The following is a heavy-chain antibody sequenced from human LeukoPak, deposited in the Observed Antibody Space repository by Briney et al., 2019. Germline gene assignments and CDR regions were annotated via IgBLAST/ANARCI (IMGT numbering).Heavy chain of an antibody. V-gene: IGHV4-34*01. CDR2: INHSGST. J-gene: IGHJ4*02. D-gene: IGHD4-17*01. Sequence: PSETLSLTCAVYGESFSGYYWSWIRQPPGKGLEWIGEINHSGSTNYNPSLKSRVTISVDTSKNQFSLKLSSVTAADTAVYYCEVTTVTTGFDYWGQGTQVTVSS. CDR3: EVTTVTTGFDY. CDR1: GESFSGYY.